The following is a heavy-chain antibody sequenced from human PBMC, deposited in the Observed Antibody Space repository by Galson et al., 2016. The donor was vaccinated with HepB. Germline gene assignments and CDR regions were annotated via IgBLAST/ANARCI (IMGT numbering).Heavy chain of an antibody. J-gene: IGHJ4*02. CDR1: GDSISSSSYF. V-gene: IGHV4-39*01. CDR2: MYHSGTT. D-gene: IGHD3-16*02. Sequence: SETLSLTCTVSGDSISSSSYFWGWIRQPPGKGLEWIGSMYHSGTTFHNPSLKSRVATSVDTSKNQLSLDLSSVTAADTALYFCARHRSNFWGVIALTVFDNWGPGTLVTVSS. CDR3: ARHRSNFWGVIALTVFDN.